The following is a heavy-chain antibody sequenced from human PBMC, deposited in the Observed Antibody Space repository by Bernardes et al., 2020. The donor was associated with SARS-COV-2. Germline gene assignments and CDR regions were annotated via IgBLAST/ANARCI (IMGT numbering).Heavy chain of an antibody. V-gene: IGHV4-31*03. CDR2: IFYSGIT. Sequence: SEPLYLICTVSGGSISSVGHYWSWLRQHPGKGLEWIGYIFYSGITYYNPSLKSRVTMSVDTSENQFSLKLNSVTAADTAVYYCARARGGDCYNCYFDYWGQGTLVTVSS. D-gene: IGHD2-21*02. CDR1: GGSISSVGHY. J-gene: IGHJ4*02. CDR3: ARARGGDCYNCYFDY.